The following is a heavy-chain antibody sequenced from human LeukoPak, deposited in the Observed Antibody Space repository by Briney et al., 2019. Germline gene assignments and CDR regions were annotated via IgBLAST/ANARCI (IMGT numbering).Heavy chain of an antibody. CDR2: ISTTSSTI. D-gene: IGHD2-15*01. V-gene: IGHV3-48*02. CDR3: ARYCTSGSCYSDH. CDR1: GFTFSSFG. J-gene: IGHJ4*03. Sequence: PGGPLRLSCAASGFTFSSFGMSWVRQAPGKGLEWVSYISTTSSTIYYADSVKGRFTISRDNAQNSLYLQMNSLRDEDTAVYYCARYCTSGSCYSDHWGQGTLVTVSS.